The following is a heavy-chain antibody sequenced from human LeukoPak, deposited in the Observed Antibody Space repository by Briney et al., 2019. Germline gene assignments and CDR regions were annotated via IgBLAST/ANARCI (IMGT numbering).Heavy chain of an antibody. CDR2: ILPIFGTA. Sequence: GASVKVSCKASGGTFSNYAISWVRQAPGQGLEWMGGILPIFGTANYSQKFQCRVTITADESTSTAYMELSSLRSEDTAVYYCARGGDGGNYYWYLDLWGRGTLITVSS. CDR1: GGTFSNYA. J-gene: IGHJ2*01. CDR3: ARGGDGGNYYWYLDL. D-gene: IGHD4/OR15-4a*01. V-gene: IGHV1-69*13.